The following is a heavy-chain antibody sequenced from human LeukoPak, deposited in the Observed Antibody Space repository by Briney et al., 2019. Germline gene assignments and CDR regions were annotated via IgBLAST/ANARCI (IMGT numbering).Heavy chain of an antibody. J-gene: IGHJ6*04. CDR3: ARDRAYYGSGSLGLDV. CDR2: ISSSSSYT. D-gene: IGHD3-10*01. V-gene: IGHV3-21*01. CDR1: GFTFSSYS. Sequence: GGSLRLSCAASGFTFSSYSMNWVRQAPGKGLEWVSSISSSSSYTYYADSVKGRFTISRDNAKNSLYLQMNSLRAEDTAVYYCARDRAYYGSGSLGLDVWGKGTTVTVSS.